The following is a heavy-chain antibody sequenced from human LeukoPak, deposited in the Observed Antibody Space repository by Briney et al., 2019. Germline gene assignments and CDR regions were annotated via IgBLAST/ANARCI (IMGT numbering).Heavy chain of an antibody. CDR3: ARVGYYNGMDV. J-gene: IGHJ6*02. CDR2: IKQDGSEK. CDR1: VFTFSNFW. V-gene: IGHV3-7*05. Sequence: GGSLRLSCAASVFTFSNFWMTWVRQAPGKGLEWVATIKQDGSEKYYADSVKGRFTISRDNAKNSLYLQLNSLRAEDTALYYCARVGYYNGMDVWGQGTTVIVSS.